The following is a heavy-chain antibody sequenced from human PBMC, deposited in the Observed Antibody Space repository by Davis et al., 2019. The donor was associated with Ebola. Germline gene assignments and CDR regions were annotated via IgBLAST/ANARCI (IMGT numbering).Heavy chain of an antibody. D-gene: IGHD3-22*01. CDR3: VRDYYDSSGYWGSGY. V-gene: IGHV3-11*04. Sequence: GGSLRLSCAASGFTFSDYYMSWIRQAPGKGLEWVSYISSSGSTIYYADSVKGRFTISRDNAKNSLYLQMNSLRDEDTAVYYCVRDYYDSSGYWGSGYWGQGTLVTVSS. CDR1: GFTFSDYY. J-gene: IGHJ4*02. CDR2: ISSSGSTI.